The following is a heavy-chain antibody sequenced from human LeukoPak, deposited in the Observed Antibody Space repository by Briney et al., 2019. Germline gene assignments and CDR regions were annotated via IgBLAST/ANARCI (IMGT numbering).Heavy chain of an antibody. CDR1: GGSFSGYY. J-gene: IGHJ4*02. V-gene: IGHV4-34*01. D-gene: IGHD3-22*01. CDR2: INHSGST. Sequence: SETLSLTCAVYGGSFSGYYWSWIRQPPGKGLEWIGEINHSGSTNYNPSLKSRVTISVDTSKNQFSLKLSSVTAADTAVYYCARDYDSSGYTPLGYWGQGTLVTVSS. CDR3: ARDYDSSGYTPLGY.